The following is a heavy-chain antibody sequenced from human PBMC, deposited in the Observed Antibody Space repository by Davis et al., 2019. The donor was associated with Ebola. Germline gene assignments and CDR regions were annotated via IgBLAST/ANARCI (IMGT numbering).Heavy chain of an antibody. Sequence: GESLKISCAASGFTFSGSAMHWVRQASGKGLEWVGRIRSKANSYATAYAASVKGRFTISRDDSKNTAYLQMNSLKTEDTAVYYCTTGFTYYDYVWGSYLSDYWGQGTLVTVSS. J-gene: IGHJ4*02. CDR3: TTGFTYYDYVWGSYLSDY. D-gene: IGHD3-16*02. CDR1: GFTFSGSA. V-gene: IGHV3-73*01. CDR2: IRSKANSYAT.